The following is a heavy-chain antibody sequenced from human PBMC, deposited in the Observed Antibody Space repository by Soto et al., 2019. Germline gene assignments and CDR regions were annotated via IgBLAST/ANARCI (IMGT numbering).Heavy chain of an antibody. V-gene: IGHV4-39*01. CDR2: IYYSGST. J-gene: IGHJ3*02. D-gene: IGHD4-17*01. CDR3: ARPLATVTTKGAFDI. Sequence: QLQLQESGPGLVKPSETLSLTCTVSGGSISSSSYYWGWIRQPPGKGLEWIGSIYYSGSTYYNPSLKSRVTISVDTSKNQFSLKLSSVTAADTAVYYCARPLATVTTKGAFDIWGQGTMVTVSS. CDR1: GGSISSSSYY.